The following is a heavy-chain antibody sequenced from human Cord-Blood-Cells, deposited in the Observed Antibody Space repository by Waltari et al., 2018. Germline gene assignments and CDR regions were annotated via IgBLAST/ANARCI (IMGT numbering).Heavy chain of an antibody. CDR1: GFTFRSYA. CDR2: ISGSGGSR. J-gene: IGHJ3*02. V-gene: IGHV3-23*01. Sequence: EVQLLESGGGLVQPGGYLRLSCAASGFTFRSYALSWVRQAPGKGLEWVSAISGSGGSRYYVDSVKGRFTISRDNSKNTLYLQMNSLRAEDTAVYYCAKMGDYDFWSGYYAFDIWGQGTMVTVSS. D-gene: IGHD3-3*01. CDR3: AKMGDYDFWSGYYAFDI.